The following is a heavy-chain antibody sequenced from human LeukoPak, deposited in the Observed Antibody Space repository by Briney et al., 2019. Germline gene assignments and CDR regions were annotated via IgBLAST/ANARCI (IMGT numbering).Heavy chain of an antibody. V-gene: IGHV4-4*07. CDR2: KYARGSS. CDR3: ARGRYCSADICTGGDSFDI. Sequence: SETLSLTCTVSGGSISNYYWSWIRQPAGKGLEWVGRKYARGSSNYNPPVQSRVTMSVDTSKNQFSLKLRSVTAADTAVYYCARGRYCSADICTGGDSFDIWGQGTMVSVSP. CDR1: GGSISNYY. D-gene: IGHD2-15*01. J-gene: IGHJ3*02.